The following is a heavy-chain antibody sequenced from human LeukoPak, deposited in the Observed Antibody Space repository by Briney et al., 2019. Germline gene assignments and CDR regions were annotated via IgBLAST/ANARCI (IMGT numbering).Heavy chain of an antibody. D-gene: IGHD2-21*01. CDR3: ARENPTWVIGGFDY. V-gene: IGHV3-33*01. CDR2: IWYDGSDK. CDR1: GFTFSSYG. J-gene: IGHJ4*02. Sequence: GGSLRLSCAASGFTFSSYGMHWVRQAPGKGLEWVAVIWYDGSDKYYAESVKGRFTISRDNSKNTLYLQMNSLRAEDTAVYYCARENPTWVIGGFDYWGQGTLVTVSS.